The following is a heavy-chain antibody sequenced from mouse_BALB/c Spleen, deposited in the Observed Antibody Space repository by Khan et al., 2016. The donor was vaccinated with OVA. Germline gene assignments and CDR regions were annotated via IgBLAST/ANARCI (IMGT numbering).Heavy chain of an antibody. D-gene: IGHD2-10*01. J-gene: IGHJ4*01. V-gene: IGHV2-6-7*01. CDR3: ARAYYGNYKEAMDY. CDR1: GFSLTGYG. CDR2: IWGDGRT. Sequence: VKLEESGPGLVAPSQSLSITCTVSGFSLTGYGVNWVRQPPGKGLEWLGMIWGDGRTDYNSALKSRLNLNKDNSESQVFLKMNSLQTDDTARYYCARAYYGNYKEAMDYWGQGTSVTVSS.